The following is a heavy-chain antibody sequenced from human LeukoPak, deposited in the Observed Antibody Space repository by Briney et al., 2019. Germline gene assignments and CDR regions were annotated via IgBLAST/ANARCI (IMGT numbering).Heavy chain of an antibody. V-gene: IGHV4-30-4*08. J-gene: IGHJ3*02. CDR1: GGSISSGDYY. CDR2: IYYSGST. D-gene: IGHD1-7*01. CDR3: ARDLPTTAFDI. Sequence: SQTLSLTCTVSGGSISSGDYYWSWIRQPPGKGLEWIGYIYYSGSTYHNPSLKSRVTISVDTSKNQFSLKLSSVTAADTAVYYCARDLPTTAFDIWGQGTMVTVSS.